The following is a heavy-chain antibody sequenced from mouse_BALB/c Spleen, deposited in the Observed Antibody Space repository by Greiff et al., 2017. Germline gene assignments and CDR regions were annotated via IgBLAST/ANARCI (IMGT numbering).Heavy chain of an antibody. V-gene: IGHV1S81*02. CDR1: GYTFTSYW. CDR3: ARSGYYGDY. D-gene: IGHD3-1*01. J-gene: IGHJ2*01. Sequence: QVQLQQPGAELVKPGASVKLSCKASGYTFTSYWMHWVKQRPGQGLEWIGEINPSNGRTNYNEKFKSKATLTVDKSSSTAYMQLSSLTSEDSAVYYCARSGYYGDYWGQGTTLTVSS. CDR2: INPSNGRT.